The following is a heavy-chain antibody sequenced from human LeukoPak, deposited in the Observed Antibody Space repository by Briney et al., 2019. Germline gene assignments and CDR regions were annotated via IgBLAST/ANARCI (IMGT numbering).Heavy chain of an antibody. CDR3: ARTTGPFDY. Sequence: SETLSLTCTVSGGSISSYYWSWIRQPPGKGLEWIGYIYYSGSTNYNPSLKSRVTISVDTSKNQFSLKLSSVTAADTAVYYCARTTGPFDYWGQGTLVTVSS. J-gene: IGHJ4*02. V-gene: IGHV4-59*01. CDR1: GGSISSYY. D-gene: IGHD1-14*01. CDR2: IYYSGST.